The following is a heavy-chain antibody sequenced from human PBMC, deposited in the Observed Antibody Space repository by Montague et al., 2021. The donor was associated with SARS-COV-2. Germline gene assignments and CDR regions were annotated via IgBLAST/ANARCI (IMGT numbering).Heavy chain of an antibody. Sequence: SETLSLTCTVSGGSISSYYWSWIRRPPGEGLEWIGYIYYSGSTNYNPSLKSRVTISVDTSKNQFSLKLSSVTAADTAVYYCARVSPRWLQFDPYFDYWGQGTLVTVSS. CDR2: IYYSGST. J-gene: IGHJ4*02. V-gene: IGHV4-59*01. CDR3: ARVSPRWLQFDPYFDY. D-gene: IGHD5-24*01. CDR1: GGSISSYY.